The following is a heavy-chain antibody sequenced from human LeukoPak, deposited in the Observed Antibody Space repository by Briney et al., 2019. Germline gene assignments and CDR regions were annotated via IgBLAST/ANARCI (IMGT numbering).Heavy chain of an antibody. CDR1: GFTFDDYA. V-gene: IGHV3-9*03. Sequence: GGSLRLSCVASGFTFDDYAMHWVRQVPGKGLEWVSGISWNSGSIGYADSVKGRFTISRDNAKNSLYLQMNSLRAEDMALYYCAKVSGYAGAFDIWGQGTMVTVSS. CDR2: ISWNSGSI. J-gene: IGHJ3*02. D-gene: IGHD5-12*01. CDR3: AKVSGYAGAFDI.